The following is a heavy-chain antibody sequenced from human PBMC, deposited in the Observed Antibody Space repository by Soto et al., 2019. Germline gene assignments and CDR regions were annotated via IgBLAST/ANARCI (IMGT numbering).Heavy chain of an antibody. D-gene: IGHD3-10*01. CDR3: ARHISSGTYYADF. J-gene: IGHJ4*02. CDR2: ISYTGSA. CDR1: GGSISSYY. Sequence: SETLSLTCTVSGGSISSYYWSWIRQPPGKGLEWIGYISYTGSANYNPSLKSRVSISLDTSKNQFSLKLTSVTAADTAVYYCARHISSGTYYADFWGQGSLVTVSS. V-gene: IGHV4-59*08.